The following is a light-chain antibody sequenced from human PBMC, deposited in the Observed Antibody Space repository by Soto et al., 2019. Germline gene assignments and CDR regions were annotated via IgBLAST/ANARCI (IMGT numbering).Light chain of an antibody. CDR3: QQYVISVT. V-gene: IGKV3-20*01. CDR1: QSVSSN. J-gene: IGKJ5*01. Sequence: EIVMTKSPATLSVSPGERATLSCRASQSVSSNLAWYQQKPGQAPRLLIYGASNRATSIPERFSGSGSGTDLTLTIGRLEPQDSAMYYCQQYVISVTFGQGTRLEIK. CDR2: GAS.